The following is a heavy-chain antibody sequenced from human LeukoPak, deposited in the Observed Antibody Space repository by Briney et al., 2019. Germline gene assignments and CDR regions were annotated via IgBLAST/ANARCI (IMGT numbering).Heavy chain of an antibody. CDR3: ARERDYYYYMDV. J-gene: IGHJ6*03. CDR2: IIPIFGTA. Sequence: SVKVSCKASGGTFSSYAISWVRQAPGQGLEWMGRIIPIFGTANYAQKFQGRVTITTDESTSTAYMELSSLRSEDTAVYYCARERDYYYYMDVWGKGTTVTVSS. CDR1: GGTFSSYA. V-gene: IGHV1-69*05.